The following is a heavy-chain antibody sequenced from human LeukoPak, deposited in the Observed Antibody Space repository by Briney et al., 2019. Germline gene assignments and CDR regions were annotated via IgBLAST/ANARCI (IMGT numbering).Heavy chain of an antibody. Sequence: SETLCLTCTVSGGSISSYYWSWIRQPPGKGLEWIGYIYYSGSTNYNPALKSRVTISVDTSKNQFSLKLSSVTAADTAVYYCARVGSSSSFGYWGQGTLVTVSS. J-gene: IGHJ4*02. CDR3: ARVGSSSSFGY. D-gene: IGHD6-6*01. CDR1: GGSISSYY. CDR2: IYYSGST. V-gene: IGHV4-59*01.